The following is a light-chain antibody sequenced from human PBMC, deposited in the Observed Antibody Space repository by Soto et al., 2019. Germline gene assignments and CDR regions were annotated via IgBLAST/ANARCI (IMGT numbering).Light chain of an antibody. J-gene: IGKJ1*01. V-gene: IGKV1-6*01. CDR1: QAIRTA. CDR2: AAS. CDR3: LLDFSYFWA. Sequence: AIQLAQSPSSLSASVGDRVTITCRASQAIRTALGWYQQKPGKPPKLLIYAASTLQGGVPPRFSGSGSGTDFTLTISSLQPEDFATYYCLLDFSYFWAFGPGTKVE.